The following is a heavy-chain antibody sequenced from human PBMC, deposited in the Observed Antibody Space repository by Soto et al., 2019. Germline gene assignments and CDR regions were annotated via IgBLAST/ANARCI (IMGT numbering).Heavy chain of an antibody. CDR2: INQDGSET. J-gene: IGHJ1*01. D-gene: IGHD3-10*01. CDR1: GFTFNTYW. CDR3: ATPRATSGSQY. Sequence: EVQLVESGGGLVQPGGSLRLSCAASGFTFNTYWMSWVRQAPGKGLEWVANINQDGSETNYVDSVKGRFTISRDNAKNSLYLQMNSLRVEDTAMYYCATPRATSGSQYWGQGALVTVSS. V-gene: IGHV3-7*03.